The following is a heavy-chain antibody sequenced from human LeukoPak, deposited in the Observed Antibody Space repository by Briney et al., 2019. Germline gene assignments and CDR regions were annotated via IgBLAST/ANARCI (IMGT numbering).Heavy chain of an antibody. Sequence: SETLSLPCTVSGGSISSSSYYWGWIRQPPGKGLEWIGSIYYSGSTYYNPSLKSRVTISVDTSKNQFSLKLSSVTAADTAVYYCAREYVDTNSRVGMDVWGQGTTVTVSS. D-gene: IGHD5-18*01. CDR2: IYYSGST. V-gene: IGHV4-39*07. CDR1: GGSISSSSYY. J-gene: IGHJ6*02. CDR3: AREYVDTNSRVGMDV.